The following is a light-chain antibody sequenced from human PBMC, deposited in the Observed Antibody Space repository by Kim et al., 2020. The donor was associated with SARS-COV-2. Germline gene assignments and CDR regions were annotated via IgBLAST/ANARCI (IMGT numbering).Light chain of an antibody. V-gene: IGLV3-19*01. Sequence: SSELTQDPAVSVALGQTVRITCQGDSLRDFFASWYQQKPGQAPVLVIYGKNNRPSGIPDRFSGSNSGNTASLTITGAQAEDEADYYCDSRDTTGNRLFGGGTQLTVL. CDR1: SLRDFF. J-gene: IGLJ2*01. CDR2: GKN. CDR3: DSRDTTGNRL.